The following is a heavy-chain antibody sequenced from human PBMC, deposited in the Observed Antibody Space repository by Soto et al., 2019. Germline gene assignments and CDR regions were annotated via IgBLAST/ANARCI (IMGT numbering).Heavy chain of an antibody. D-gene: IGHD4-17*01. CDR1: GFTFSNYA. V-gene: IGHV3-23*01. Sequence: EVQVLESGGDLVQPGGSLRLSCAASGFTFSNYAMNWVRQAPGKRPEWVSGISAGRSTYYADSVKGRFTISRDNSKSTLFLQMDSLRAEDTALYYCTKVRGDPVWGKGTTVTVSS. J-gene: IGHJ6*04. CDR2: ISAGRST. CDR3: TKVRGDPV.